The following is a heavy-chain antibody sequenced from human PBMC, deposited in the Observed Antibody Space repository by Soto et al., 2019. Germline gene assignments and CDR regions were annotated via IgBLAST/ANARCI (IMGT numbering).Heavy chain of an antibody. CDR2: IIPISGTT. CDR1: GGTFSTHA. J-gene: IGHJ6*02. V-gene: IGHV1-69*13. CDR3: ARGYCSGGNCYSGMDV. Sequence: SVKVSCKASGGTFSTHAVIWVRQAPGHGLEWMGGIIPISGTTYYTQKFQGRVTITADEPTSTAFMELSSLKSEDTAVFYCARGYCSGGNCYSGMDVWGQGTMVTVSS. D-gene: IGHD2-15*01.